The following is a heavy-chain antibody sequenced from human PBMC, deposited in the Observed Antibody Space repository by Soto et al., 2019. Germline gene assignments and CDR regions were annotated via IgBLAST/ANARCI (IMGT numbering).Heavy chain of an antibody. CDR1: GFTFSSYG. J-gene: IGHJ4*02. CDR3: AKDLYVGYSSGWYTDY. V-gene: IGHV3-30*18. CDR2: ISYDGSNK. D-gene: IGHD6-19*01. Sequence: GSLRLSCAASGFTFSSYGMHWVRQAPGKGLEWVAVISYDGSNKYYADSVKGRFTISRDNSKNTLYLQMNSLRAEDTAVYYCAKDLYVGYSSGWYTDYWVQGTLVTVSS.